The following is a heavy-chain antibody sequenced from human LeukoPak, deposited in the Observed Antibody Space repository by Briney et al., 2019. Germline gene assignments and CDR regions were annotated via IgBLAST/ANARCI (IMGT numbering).Heavy chain of an antibody. CDR3: AKTNYFDSSGDKPYTTHFDY. CDR1: GFTFSSHG. J-gene: IGHJ4*02. CDR2: ISPSGSIS. Sequence: GGSLRLSCAASGFTFSSHGINWVRQAPGKGLEWVSGISPSGSISYYADSVKGRFTISRDISKNTLFLQMDSLRAEDTAIYYCAKTNYFDSSGDKPYTTHFDYWGQGTLVTVSS. D-gene: IGHD3-22*01. V-gene: IGHV3-23*01.